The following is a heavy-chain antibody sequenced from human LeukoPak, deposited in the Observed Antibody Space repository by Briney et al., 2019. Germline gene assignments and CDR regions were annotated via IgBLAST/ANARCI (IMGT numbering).Heavy chain of an antibody. Sequence: GGSLRLSCAASGFTFSSYAMSWVRQAPGKGLEWVSAISGSGGSTYYADSVKGRFTISRDNSKNTLYLQMNSLRAEDTAVYYCAKGTGRGYSGYEYYYHYYMDVWGKGTTVTVSS. CDR3: AKGTGRGYSGYEYYYHYYMDV. D-gene: IGHD5-12*01. V-gene: IGHV3-23*01. CDR2: ISGSGGST. CDR1: GFTFSSYA. J-gene: IGHJ6*03.